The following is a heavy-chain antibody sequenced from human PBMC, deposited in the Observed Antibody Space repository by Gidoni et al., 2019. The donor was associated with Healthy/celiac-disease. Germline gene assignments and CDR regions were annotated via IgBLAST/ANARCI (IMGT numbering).Heavy chain of an antibody. Sequence: QLQLQESGPGLVKPSETLSLPCTVPGGSLSSSSYYWGWIRQPPGKGLEWIGSIYYSGSTYYNPSLKSRVTISVDTSKNQFSLKLSSVTAADTAVYYCASSTNYYYYMDVWGKGTTVTVSS. J-gene: IGHJ6*03. V-gene: IGHV4-39*01. D-gene: IGHD2-2*01. CDR3: ASSTNYYYYMDV. CDR2: IYYSGST. CDR1: GGSLSSSSYY.